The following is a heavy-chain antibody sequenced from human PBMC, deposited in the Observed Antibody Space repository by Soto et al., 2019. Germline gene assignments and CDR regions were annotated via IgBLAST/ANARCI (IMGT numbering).Heavy chain of an antibody. CDR3: ATLLYGSGSYYNLVLFDP. J-gene: IGHJ5*02. D-gene: IGHD3-10*01. CDR2: FDPEDGET. CDR1: GYTLTELS. Sequence: AASVKVSCKVSGYTLTELSMHWVRQAPGKGLEWMGGFDPEDGETIYAQKFQGRVTMTEDTSTDTAYMELSSLRSEDTAVYYCATLLYGSGSYYNLVLFDPWGQGTLVTVS. V-gene: IGHV1-24*01.